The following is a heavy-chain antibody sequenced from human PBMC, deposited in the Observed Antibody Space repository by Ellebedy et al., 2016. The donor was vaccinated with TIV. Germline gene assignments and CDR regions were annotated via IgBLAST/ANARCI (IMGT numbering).Heavy chain of an antibody. D-gene: IGHD4-17*01. CDR3: AKDARGRTVTGALRITD. J-gene: IGHJ4*02. V-gene: IGHV3-9*01. Sequence: PGGSLRLSCAASGFIFGDYAMHWVRQTPGKGLEWVSGISWNSASIGYADSMKGRITIARDDAKNSLYLQMNSLRAEDTALYYCAKDARGRTVTGALRITDWGQGTLVAVSS. CDR2: ISWNSASI. CDR1: GFIFGDYA.